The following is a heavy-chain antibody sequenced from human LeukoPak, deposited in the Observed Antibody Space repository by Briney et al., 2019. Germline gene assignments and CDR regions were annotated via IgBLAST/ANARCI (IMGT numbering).Heavy chain of an antibody. J-gene: IGHJ4*02. CDR1: GFTFNNYN. D-gene: IGHD1-26*01. CDR2: IYSGGST. V-gene: IGHV3-53*01. Sequence: GGSLRLSCAASGFTFNNYNMNWVRQAPGKGLEWVSVIYSGGSTYYADSVKGRFTISRDNSKNTLYLQMNSLRAEDTAVYYCARGGGRRASFDYWGQGTLVTVSS. CDR3: ARGGGRRASFDY.